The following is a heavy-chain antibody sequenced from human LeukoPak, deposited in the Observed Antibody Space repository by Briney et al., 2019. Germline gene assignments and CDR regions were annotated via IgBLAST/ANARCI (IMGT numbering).Heavy chain of an antibody. CDR3: ARIFHGYDFWSGYVYYYGMDV. CDR2: INPSGGST. D-gene: IGHD3-3*01. J-gene: IGHJ6*02. V-gene: IGHV1-46*01. Sequence: GASVKVSCKASGYTFTSYYMHWVRQAPGQGLEWMGIINPSGGSTSYAQKFQGRVTMTRDTSTSAVYMELSSLRSEDTAVYYCARIFHGYDFWSGYVYYYGMDVWGQGTTVTVSS. CDR1: GYTFTSYY.